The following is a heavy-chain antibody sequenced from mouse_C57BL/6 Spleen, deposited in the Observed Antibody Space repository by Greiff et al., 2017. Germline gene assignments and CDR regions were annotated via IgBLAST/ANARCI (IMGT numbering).Heavy chain of an antibody. D-gene: IGHD2-2*01. CDR1: GFTFSDYG. J-gene: IGHJ4*01. Sequence: EVKVEESGGGLVKPGGSLKLSCAASGFTFSDYGMHWVRQAPEKGLEWVAYISSGSSTIYYADTVKGRFTISRDNAKNTLFLQMTSLRSEDTAMYYCARAGYTGWAMDYWGQGTSVTVSS. V-gene: IGHV5-17*01. CDR2: ISSGSSTI. CDR3: ARAGYTGWAMDY.